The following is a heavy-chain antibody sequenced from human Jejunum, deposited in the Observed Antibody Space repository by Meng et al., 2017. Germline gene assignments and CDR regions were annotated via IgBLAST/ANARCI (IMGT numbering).Heavy chain of an antibody. Sequence: GGSLRLSCAASGFTISSFWMSWVRQAPGKGLEWVANINQDGSEKYYVDSVKGRFNISRDNAENSLYLQMNSLRAEDTGVYYCARAWYWGQGTPVTVSS. CDR2: INQDGSEK. CDR1: GFTISSFW. V-gene: IGHV3-7*04. J-gene: IGHJ4*02. CDR3: ARAWY.